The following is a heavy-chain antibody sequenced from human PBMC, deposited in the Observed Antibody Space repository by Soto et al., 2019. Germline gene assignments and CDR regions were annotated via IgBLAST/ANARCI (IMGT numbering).Heavy chain of an antibody. D-gene: IGHD6-19*01. J-gene: IGHJ4*02. CDR1: GYTFTSYG. CDR2: ISAYNGNT. Sequence: ASVKVSCKASGYTFTSYGISWVRQAPGQGLEWMGWISAYNGNTNYAQKLQGRVTMTTDTSTSTAYMELRSLRSDDTAVYYCARDFQRLVASYYIYSWGQEDVVTVSS. CDR3: ARDFQRLVASYYIYS. V-gene: IGHV1-18*01.